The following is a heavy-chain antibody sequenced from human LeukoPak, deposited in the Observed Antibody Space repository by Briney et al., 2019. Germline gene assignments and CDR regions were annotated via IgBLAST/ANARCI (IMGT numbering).Heavy chain of an antibody. D-gene: IGHD3-10*01. Sequence: ASVKVSCKASGYTFTDDYIHWVRQAPGQGLEWVGWINPHTGGTNYAQKFQGRVTMTRDTSISTAYMELSRLRSDDTAVYYCAKRGSGFNPLGFDYWGQGTLVTVSS. CDR1: GYTFTDDY. CDR2: INPHTGGT. J-gene: IGHJ4*02. V-gene: IGHV1-2*02. CDR3: AKRGSGFNPLGFDY.